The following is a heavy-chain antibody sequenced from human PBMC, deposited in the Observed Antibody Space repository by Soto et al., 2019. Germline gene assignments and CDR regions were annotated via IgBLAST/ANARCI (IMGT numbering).Heavy chain of an antibody. V-gene: IGHV3-23*01. D-gene: IGHD3-9*01. CDR1: GFTLSTYT. Sequence: EVQLLESGGHLVQPGGSLRLTCAASGFTLSTYTMSWVRQAPGKGLEWLSGIFGSSGKTFYADSVKGGFTISKDNSKNMLFLQMDSLTAEDTAVYYCAKDRQPDGIWTFDYWGQGTLVTVSS. CDR3: AKDRQPDGIWTFDY. CDR2: IFGSSGKT. J-gene: IGHJ4*02.